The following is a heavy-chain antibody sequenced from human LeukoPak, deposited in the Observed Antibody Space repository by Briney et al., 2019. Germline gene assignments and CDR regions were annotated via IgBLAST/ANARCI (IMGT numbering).Heavy chain of an antibody. CDR3: AKGGHYSFFDY. D-gene: IGHD4-11*01. CDR1: GFIFSDYY. V-gene: IGHV3-11*05. J-gene: IGHJ4*02. Sequence: PGGSLRLSCAASGFIFSDYYMGWIRQAPGKGLEWISFISSGSSYIHYADSVKGRFTISRDNSKNTHYLQMSSLRAEDTGIYYCAKGGHYSFFDYWGQGTLVTVSS. CDR2: ISSGSSYI.